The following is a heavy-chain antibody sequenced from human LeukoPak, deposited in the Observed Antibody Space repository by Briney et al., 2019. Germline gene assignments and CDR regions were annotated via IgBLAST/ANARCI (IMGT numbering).Heavy chain of an antibody. CDR3: ARDRSGSYFAFDI. CDR1: GGSISSGGYY. D-gene: IGHD1-26*01. V-gene: IGHV4-30-2*01. Sequence: SQTLSLTCAVSGGSISSGGYYWSWIRQPPGKGLEWIGYIYHSGSTYYNPSLKSRVTISVDRSKNQFSLKLSSVTAADTAVYYCARDRSGSYFAFDIWGQGTMVTVSS. CDR2: IYHSGST. J-gene: IGHJ3*02.